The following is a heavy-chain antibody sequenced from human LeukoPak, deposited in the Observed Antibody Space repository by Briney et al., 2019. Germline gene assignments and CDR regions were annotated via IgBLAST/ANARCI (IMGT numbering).Heavy chain of an antibody. D-gene: IGHD3-10*01. V-gene: IGHV1-69*13. Sequence: SVKVSCKASGGTFSSYAISWVRQAPGQGLEWMGGIIPIFGTANYAQKFQGRVTITADESTSTAYMELSSLRSEDTAVHYCASVQGGSGSTLENHYYYYGMDVWGQGTTVTVSS. J-gene: IGHJ6*02. CDR1: GGTFSSYA. CDR2: IIPIFGTA. CDR3: ASVQGGSGSTLENHYYYYGMDV.